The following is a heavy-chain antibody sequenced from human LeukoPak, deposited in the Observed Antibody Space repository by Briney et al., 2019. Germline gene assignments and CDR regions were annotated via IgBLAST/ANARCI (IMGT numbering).Heavy chain of an antibody. Sequence: SVKVSCKASGGTFSSYTISWVRQAPGQGLEWMGRIIPILGIANYAQKFQGRVTINADKSTSTAYMELSSLRSEDTAVYYCARDDRQWEPDDAFDIWGQGTMVTVSS. CDR1: GGTFSSYT. CDR2: IIPILGIA. J-gene: IGHJ3*02. CDR3: ARDDRQWEPDDAFDI. D-gene: IGHD1-26*01. V-gene: IGHV1-69*04.